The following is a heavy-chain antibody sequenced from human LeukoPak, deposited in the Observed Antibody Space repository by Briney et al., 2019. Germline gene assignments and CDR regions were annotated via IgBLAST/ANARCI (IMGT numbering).Heavy chain of an antibody. Sequence: SETLSLTCAVYGGSFSGYYWSWIRQPPGKGLEWIGYIYYSGSTYYNPSLKSRVTISVDTSKNQFSLKLSSVTAADTAVYYCARGPKLVVVAATLVGNWFDPWGQGTLVTVSS. J-gene: IGHJ5*02. V-gene: IGHV4-34*01. CDR1: GGSFSGYY. CDR3: ARGPKLVVVAATLVGNWFDP. CDR2: IYYSGST. D-gene: IGHD2-15*01.